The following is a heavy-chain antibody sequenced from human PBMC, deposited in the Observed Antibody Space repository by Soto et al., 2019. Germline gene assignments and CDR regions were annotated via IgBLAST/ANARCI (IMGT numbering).Heavy chain of an antibody. CDR2: ISYDGSNK. Sequence: GGSLRLSCAASGFTFSSYGMHWVRQAPGKGLEWVAVISYDGSNKYYADSVKGRFTISRDNSKNTLYLQMNSLRAEDTAVYYCARSPVAARPNFDYWGQGTLVTVS. V-gene: IGHV3-30*03. CDR1: GFTFSSYG. D-gene: IGHD6-6*01. J-gene: IGHJ4*02. CDR3: ARSPVAARPNFDY.